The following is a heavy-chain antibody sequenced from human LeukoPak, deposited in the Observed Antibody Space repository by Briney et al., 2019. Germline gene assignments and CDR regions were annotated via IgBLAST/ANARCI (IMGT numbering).Heavy chain of an antibody. V-gene: IGHV4-30-2*01. J-gene: IGHJ4*02. CDR2: IYHTGST. CDR3: ARDLGIALAD. D-gene: IGHD6-19*01. CDR1: GGSISSDGFY. Sequence: PSETLSLTCSVSGGSISSDGFYWNWIRQPPGKGLEWIGHIYHTGSTDYTPSLKSRVTMSIDRSKNEFSLTLTSMTAADTAVYYCARDLGIALADWGPGTLVTVSS.